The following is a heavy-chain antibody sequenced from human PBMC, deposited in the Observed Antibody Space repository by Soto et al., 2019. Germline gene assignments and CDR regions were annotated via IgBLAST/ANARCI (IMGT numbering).Heavy chain of an antibody. CDR1: GFTFSSYG. V-gene: IGHV3-30*18. CDR3: AKRIGTAGLIDY. J-gene: IGHJ4*02. CDR2: ISYDGSVR. D-gene: IGHD6-13*01. Sequence: QVQLVESGGGVVQPGRSLRLSCAASGFTFSSYGMHWVHQAPGKGLEWVAVISYDGSVRYYADSVKGRFTISRDNSKNTLYLQMNSLRAEDTAVFYCAKRIGTAGLIDYWGQGTLVTVSS.